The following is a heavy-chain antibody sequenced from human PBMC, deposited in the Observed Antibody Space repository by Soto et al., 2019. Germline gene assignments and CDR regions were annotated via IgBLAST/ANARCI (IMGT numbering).Heavy chain of an antibody. CDR1: GFTFIDYS. D-gene: IGHD3-16*01. V-gene: IGHV3-48*02. CDR2: ISGRGDAI. J-gene: IGHJ6*02. Sequence: EVQLVESGGGLVQPGGSLRLSCAASGFTFIDYSMNWIRQAPGKGLEWISFISGRGDAIYYADSLKGQFIVSRDNAKNSLYLQMNSLSDDDTAVYYCARPGEGALFYYAMDVWGQGTTVTVSS. CDR3: ARPGEGALFYYAMDV.